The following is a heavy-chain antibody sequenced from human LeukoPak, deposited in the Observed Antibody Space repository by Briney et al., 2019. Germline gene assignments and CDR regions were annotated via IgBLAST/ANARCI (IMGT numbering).Heavy chain of an antibody. CDR3: ARVQPAAGIR. Sequence: PGGSLRLSCAASGFTFSSYSMNWVRQAPGKGLEWVSSISSSSSYIYYADSVKGRFTISRDNAKNSLYLQTNSLRAEDTAVYYCARVQPAAGIRWGQGTLVTVSS. D-gene: IGHD6-13*01. CDR1: GFTFSSYS. J-gene: IGHJ4*02. CDR2: ISSSSSYI. V-gene: IGHV3-21*01.